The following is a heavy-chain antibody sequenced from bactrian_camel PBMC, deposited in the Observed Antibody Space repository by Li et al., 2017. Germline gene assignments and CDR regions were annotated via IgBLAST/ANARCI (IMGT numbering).Heavy chain of an antibody. Sequence: HVQLVESGGGSVQAGGSLRLSCAASTFTIAMGWFRQAPGKEREGVAAIYTADGSPWYGDSVQGRFTISGDNTKNTVYLQMNSLKPEDTAMYYCAAARGWLDCGGSWFRLEKYTYWGQGTQVTVS. CDR2: IYTADGSP. J-gene: IGHJ4*01. D-gene: IGHD6*01. V-gene: IGHV3S54*01. CDR1: TFTIA. CDR3: AAARGWLDCGGSWFRLEKYTY.